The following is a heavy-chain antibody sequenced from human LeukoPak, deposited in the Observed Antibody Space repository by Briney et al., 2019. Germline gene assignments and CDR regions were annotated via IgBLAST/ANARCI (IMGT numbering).Heavy chain of an antibody. CDR3: ARGVITLNWFDP. Sequence: PSETLSLTCTVSGGSISSSSYYWGWIRQPPGKGLEWIGSIYYSGSTYYNPSLKSRVTISVDTSKNQFSLKLSSVTAADTAVYYCARGVITLNWFDPWGQGTLVTVSS. D-gene: IGHD3-22*01. CDR2: IYYSGST. J-gene: IGHJ5*02. CDR1: GGSISSSSYY. V-gene: IGHV4-39*07.